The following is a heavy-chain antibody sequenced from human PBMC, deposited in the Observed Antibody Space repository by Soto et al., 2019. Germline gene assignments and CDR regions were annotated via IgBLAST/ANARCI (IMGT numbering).Heavy chain of an antibody. V-gene: IGHV3-7*01. CDR2: IKQDGSEK. CDR1: GFTYSSYW. J-gene: IGHJ6*02. CDR3: ACERWDLLHGMDV. D-gene: IGHD1-26*01. Sequence: EVQLVDSGGGLVQPGGSLRLSCAASGFTYSSYWMTWVRQAPGKGLEWVANIKQDGSEKYYVDSVKGRFTISRDNAKNSLYLQMNSLRVEDTAVYYSACERWDLLHGMDVRGQGTTVTVSS.